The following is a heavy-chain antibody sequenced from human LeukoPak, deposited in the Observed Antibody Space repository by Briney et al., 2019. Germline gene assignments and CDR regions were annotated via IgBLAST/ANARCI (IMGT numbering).Heavy chain of an antibody. CDR3: ARGGYSYGYQRGFFDY. CDR1: GFTFSRNG. J-gene: IGHJ4*02. V-gene: IGHV3-30*03. D-gene: IGHD5-18*01. CDR2: ISYDGSNK. Sequence: PGRSLRLSCAASGFTFSRNGMHWVRQAPGKGLEWVAVISYDGSNKYYADSVKGRFTISRDNSKNTMYLQMNSLRAEDTAVYYCARGGYSYGYQRGFFDYWGQGTLVTVSS.